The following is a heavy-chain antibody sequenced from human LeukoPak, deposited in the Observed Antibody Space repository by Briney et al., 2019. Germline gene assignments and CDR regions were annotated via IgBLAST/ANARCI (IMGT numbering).Heavy chain of an antibody. CDR1: GYTFTSYA. V-gene: IGHV1-18*01. D-gene: IGHD5-12*01. CDR2: ISAYNGNT. CDR3: ARVRATISDNYFDY. J-gene: IGHJ4*02. Sequence: GASVKVSYKASGYTFTSYAISWVRQAPGQGLEWMGWISAYNGNTNYAQKLQGRVTMTTDTSTSTAYMELRSLRSDDTAVYYCARVRATISDNYFDYWGQGTLVTVSS.